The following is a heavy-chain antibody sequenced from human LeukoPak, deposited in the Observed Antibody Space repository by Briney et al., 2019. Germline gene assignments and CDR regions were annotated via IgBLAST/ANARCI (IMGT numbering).Heavy chain of an antibody. CDR3: ARQYSGYDWTFDY. CDR2: IYYSGST. Sequence: SQTLSLTCTVSGGSISSGDYYWSWIRQPPGKGLEWIGYIYYSGSTYYNPSLKSRITISIDTSKNQFSLKLNSVTAADTAVYYCARQYSGYDWTFDYWGQGTLVTVSS. J-gene: IGHJ4*02. V-gene: IGHV4-30-4*01. D-gene: IGHD5-12*01. CDR1: GGSISSGDYY.